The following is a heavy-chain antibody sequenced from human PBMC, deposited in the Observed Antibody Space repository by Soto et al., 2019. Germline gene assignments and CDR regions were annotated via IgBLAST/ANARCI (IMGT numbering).Heavy chain of an antibody. CDR3: ARDSIAVAGVGY. CDR1: GGSVSSGSYY. CDR2: IYYSGST. Sequence: SETLSLTCTVSGGSVSSGSYYWSWIRQPPGKGLEWIGYIYYSGSTNYNPSLKSRVTISVDTSKNQFSLKLSSVTAADTAVYYCARDSIAVAGVGYWGQGTLVTVSS. D-gene: IGHD6-19*01. V-gene: IGHV4-61*01. J-gene: IGHJ4*02.